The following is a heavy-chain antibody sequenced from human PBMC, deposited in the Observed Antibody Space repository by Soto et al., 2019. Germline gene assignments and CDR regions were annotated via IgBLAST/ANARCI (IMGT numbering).Heavy chain of an antibody. V-gene: IGHV4-34*01. CDR1: GGSFSGYY. Sequence: QVQLQQWGAGLLKPSETLSLTCAVYGGSFSGYYWSWIRQPPGKGLEWIGEINHSGSTNYNPSLKSRVTISVDTSKNQFSLKLSSVTAADTAVYYCARDGLGLHDYSYSDYWGQGTLVTVSS. D-gene: IGHD4-4*01. J-gene: IGHJ4*02. CDR2: INHSGST. CDR3: ARDGLGLHDYSYSDY.